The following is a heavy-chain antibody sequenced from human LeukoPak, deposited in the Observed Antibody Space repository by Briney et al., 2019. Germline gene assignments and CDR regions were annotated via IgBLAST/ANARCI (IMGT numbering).Heavy chain of an antibody. D-gene: IGHD6-13*01. CDR2: INHSGST. V-gene: IGHV4-34*01. CDR1: GGSFSGYY. CDR3: ASQTLSSSWIYYYYGMDV. Sequence: SEILSLTCAVYGGSFSGYYWSWIRQPPGKGLEWIGEINHSGSTNYNPSLKSRVTISVDTSKNQFSLKLSSVTAADTAVYYCASQTLSSSWIYYYYGMDVWGQGTTVTVSS. J-gene: IGHJ6*02.